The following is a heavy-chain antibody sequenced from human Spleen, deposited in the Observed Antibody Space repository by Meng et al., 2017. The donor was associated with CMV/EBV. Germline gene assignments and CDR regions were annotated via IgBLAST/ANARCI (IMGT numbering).Heavy chain of an antibody. CDR1: GFSLTNSGVG. CDR3: ARSYITAVFDH. V-gene: IGHV2-70*04. CDR2: VDWDDDY. D-gene: IGHD1-20*01. Sequence: SGPTLVKPTQTLTLTCTFSGFSLTNSGVGVGWIRQPRGKALEWLARVDWDDDYFFTTSLETRLTITKDTSKNRVVLTMTNMDPVDTATYYCARSYITAVFDHWGQGILVTVSS. J-gene: IGHJ4*02.